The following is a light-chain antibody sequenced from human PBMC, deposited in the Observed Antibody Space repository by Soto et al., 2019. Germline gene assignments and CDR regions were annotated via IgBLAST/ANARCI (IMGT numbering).Light chain of an antibody. CDR2: GAS. J-gene: IGKJ1*01. CDR3: QQYNNWPRT. V-gene: IGKV3-15*01. Sequence: EIVMTQSPATLSVSPGERATLSCRASQSVSSNLAWYQQKSGQAPRLLIYGASTRATGIPARFSGSGSGTEFTFTISSLQSEDFAVYYCQQYNNWPRTFGQGTKVDIK. CDR1: QSVSSN.